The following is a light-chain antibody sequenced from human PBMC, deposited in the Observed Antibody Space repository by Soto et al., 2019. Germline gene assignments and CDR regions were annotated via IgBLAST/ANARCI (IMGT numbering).Light chain of an antibody. V-gene: IGKV1-5*03. CDR2: KAS. CDR3: QPYNSDSRT. J-gene: IGKJ1*01. CDR1: QSISNW. Sequence: DIQMTQSPSTLSASVGDRVIITCRASQSISNWLAWYQKKPGKAPKLLIHKASSLESGVPSRFSGSGSETEFTLTISSLQPDDSATYYCQPYNSDSRTFGQGTKVDI.